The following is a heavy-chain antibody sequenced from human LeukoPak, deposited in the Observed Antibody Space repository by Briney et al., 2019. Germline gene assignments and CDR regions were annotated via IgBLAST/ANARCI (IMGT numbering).Heavy chain of an antibody. J-gene: IGHJ5*02. Sequence: SETLSLTCTVSGGSISSSSYYWGWIRQPPGKGLEWIGSIYYSGSTYYNPSLKSRVTISVDTSKNQFSLKLSSVTAADTAVYYCAKRIVGATSWFGPWGQGTLVTVSS. D-gene: IGHD1-26*01. CDR2: IYYSGST. CDR3: AKRIVGATSWFGP. V-gene: IGHV4-39*01. CDR1: GGSISSSSYY.